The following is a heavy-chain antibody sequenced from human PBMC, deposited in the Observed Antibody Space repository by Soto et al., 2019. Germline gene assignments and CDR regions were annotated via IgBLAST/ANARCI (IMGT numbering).Heavy chain of an antibody. CDR2: ISGSGGST. CDR3: AKFPVTLSIYRGAFDI. V-gene: IGHV3-23*01. Sequence: GGSLRLSCAASGFTFSSCAMSWVRQAPGKGLEWVSTISGSGGSTYYADSVKGRFTISRDNSKNTLYLQMNSLRAEDTAVYYCAKFPVTLSIYRGAFDIWGQGTMVTVSS. D-gene: IGHD3-16*01. CDR1: GFTFSSCA. J-gene: IGHJ3*02.